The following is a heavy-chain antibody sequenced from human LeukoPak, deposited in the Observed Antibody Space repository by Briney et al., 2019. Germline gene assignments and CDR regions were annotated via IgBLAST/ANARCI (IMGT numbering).Heavy chain of an antibody. V-gene: IGHV3-53*01. J-gene: IGHJ6*03. D-gene: IGHD3-22*01. CDR1: EFTVSSNY. CDR3: ARENYYYDSSGYYYIYYIDV. Sequence: GGSLRLSCAAFEFTVSSNYMSWVRQAPGKGLKWVSVIYSGGSTYYADSVKGRFTISRDNSKNTLYLQMNSLRAEDTAVYYCARENYYYDSSGYYYIYYIDVWGKGTTVTVSS. CDR2: IYSGGST.